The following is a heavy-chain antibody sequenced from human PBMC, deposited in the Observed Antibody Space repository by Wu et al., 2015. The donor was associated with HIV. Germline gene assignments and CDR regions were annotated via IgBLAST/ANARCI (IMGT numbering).Heavy chain of an antibody. V-gene: IGHV1-46*01. CDR2: INPRTDST. J-gene: IGHJ6*02. D-gene: IGHD1-26*01. CDR3: ARRNSTLVGTVYQYCGMDV. CDR1: GYTFINNF. Sequence: QVQLVQSRAEVKKPGASVRVSCTAFGYTFINNFLHWVRQVPGQGPEWMGVINPRTDSTTYAQAFEGRLTMTRDTSKNTMYMELSSLRSDDTAKYYCARRNSTLVGTVYQYCGMDVWGQGTTVTVPS.